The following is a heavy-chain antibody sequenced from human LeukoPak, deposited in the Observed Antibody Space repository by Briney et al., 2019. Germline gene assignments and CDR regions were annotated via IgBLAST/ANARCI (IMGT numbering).Heavy chain of an antibody. J-gene: IGHJ4*02. Sequence: NTGGSLRLSCAASGFTFSSYAMHWVRQAPGKGLEWVSSISSSSSYIYYADSVKGRFTISRDNAKNSLYLQMNSLRAEDTAVYYCARGLPDTAMPRGDWGQGTLVTVSS. V-gene: IGHV3-21*01. CDR2: ISSSSSYI. CDR1: GFTFSSYA. CDR3: ARGLPDTAMPRGD. D-gene: IGHD5-18*01.